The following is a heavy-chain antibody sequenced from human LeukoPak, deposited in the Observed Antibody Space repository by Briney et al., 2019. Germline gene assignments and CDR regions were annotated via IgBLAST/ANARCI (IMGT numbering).Heavy chain of an antibody. D-gene: IGHD6-13*01. J-gene: IGHJ4*02. CDR3: ARGARSSSWYVPYYFDY. Sequence: SETLSLTCAVSGGSISSSNWWSWVRQPPGKGLEWIGSIYYSGSTYYNPSLKTRVTISKDTSKNQFSLKLSSVTAADTAVYYCARGARSSSWYVPYYFDYWGQGTLVTVSS. CDR1: GGSISSSNW. CDR2: IYYSGST. V-gene: IGHV4-4*02.